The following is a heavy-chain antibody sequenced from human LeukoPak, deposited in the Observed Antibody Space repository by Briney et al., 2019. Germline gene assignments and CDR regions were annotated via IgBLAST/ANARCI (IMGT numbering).Heavy chain of an antibody. Sequence: GASVKVSCKASGYTFTGYYMHWVRQAPGQGLEWMGWINPNSGGTNYAQKFQGRVTMTRDTSISTAYMELSRLRSDDTAVYYCAKTRTYSGSYQSAFDIWGQGTMVTVSS. D-gene: IGHD1-26*01. J-gene: IGHJ3*02. V-gene: IGHV1-2*02. CDR3: AKTRTYSGSYQSAFDI. CDR2: INPNSGGT. CDR1: GYTFTGYY.